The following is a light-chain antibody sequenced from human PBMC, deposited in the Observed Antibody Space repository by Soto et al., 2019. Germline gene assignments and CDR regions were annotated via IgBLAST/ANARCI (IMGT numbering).Light chain of an antibody. V-gene: IGLV2-11*01. J-gene: IGLJ3*02. CDR2: DVS. CDR1: SSDVGGYNY. CDR3: CSSVGSYTSV. Sequence: QSALTQPRSVSGYPGQSVTISCTGTSSDVGGYNYVSWYQQHPGKAPKLMIYDVSKRPSGVPDRFSGSKSGNTASLTISGLQAEDEADYYCCSSVGSYTSVFGGGTKLTVL.